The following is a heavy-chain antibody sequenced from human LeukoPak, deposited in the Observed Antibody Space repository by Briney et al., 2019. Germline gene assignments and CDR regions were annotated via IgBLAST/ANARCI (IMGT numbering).Heavy chain of an antibody. V-gene: IGHV3-30*02. CDR3: ARDANDYASPPDY. CDR1: GFTFSSYG. D-gene: IGHD3-16*01. CDR2: IRYDGSNK. J-gene: IGHJ4*02. Sequence: GGSLRLSCAASGFTFSSYGMHWVRQAPGKGLEWVAFIRYDGSNKYYADSVKGRFTISRDNSKNTLYLQMNSLRAEDTAVYYCARDANDYASPPDYWGQGTLVTVSS.